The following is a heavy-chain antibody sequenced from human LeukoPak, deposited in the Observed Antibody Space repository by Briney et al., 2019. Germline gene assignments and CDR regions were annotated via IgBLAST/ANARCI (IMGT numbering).Heavy chain of an antibody. CDR1: GGSLRSDRHN. Sequence: SETLSLTCSVSGGSLRSDRHNWAWIRQSADKGLEHIGSVDQTGSPYYNPPLKSRVTISVDTSNKQFSLNLTSVTAADTAVYYCARDLGGYPFFMDVWGKGITVTVSS. CDR3: ARDLGGYPFFMDV. CDR2: VDQTGSP. V-gene: IGHV4-39*07. J-gene: IGHJ6*03. D-gene: IGHD2-15*01.